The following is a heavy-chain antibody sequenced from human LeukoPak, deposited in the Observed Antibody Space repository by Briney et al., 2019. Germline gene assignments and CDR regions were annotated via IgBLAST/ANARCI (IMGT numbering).Heavy chain of an antibody. J-gene: IGHJ4*02. CDR3: AKDFGYGGNSYGDY. Sequence: PGGSLRLSCAASGFTFSSYAMHWVRQAPGKGLEWVAVISYDGSNKYYADSVKGRFTISRDNSKNTLYLQMNSLRAEDTAVYYCAKDFGYGGNSYGDYWGQGTLVTVSS. CDR1: GFTFSSYA. D-gene: IGHD4-23*01. CDR2: ISYDGSNK. V-gene: IGHV3-30-3*01.